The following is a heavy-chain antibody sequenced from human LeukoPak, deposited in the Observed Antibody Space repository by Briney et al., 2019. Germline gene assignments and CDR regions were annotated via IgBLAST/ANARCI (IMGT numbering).Heavy chain of an antibody. D-gene: IGHD1-7*01. V-gene: IGHV1-69*05. CDR3: ARGGTGTTYYYYYYMDV. CDR1: GGTFSSYA. Sequence: ASVKVSCKASGGTFSSYAISWVRQATGQGLEWMGRIIPIFGTANYAQKFQGRVTITTDESTSPAYMELSSLRSEDTAVYYCARGGTGTTYYYYYYMDVWGKGTTVTVSS. J-gene: IGHJ6*03. CDR2: IIPIFGTA.